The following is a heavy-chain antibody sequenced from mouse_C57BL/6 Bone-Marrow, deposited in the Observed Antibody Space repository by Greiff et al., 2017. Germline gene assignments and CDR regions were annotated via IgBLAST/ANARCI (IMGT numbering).Heavy chain of an antibody. CDR3: ASQTEAMDY. J-gene: IGHJ4*01. Sequence: QVQLKQSGAELVKPGASVKLSCKASGYNFTSYWMHWVKQRPGQGLEWIGMIHPKSGSTNYNAKFKSKATLTVDKSSSTAYMQLSSLTSEDSAVYYCASQTEAMDYWGQGTSVTVSS. CDR2: IHPKSGST. CDR1: GYNFTSYW. V-gene: IGHV1-64*01. D-gene: IGHD3-2*02.